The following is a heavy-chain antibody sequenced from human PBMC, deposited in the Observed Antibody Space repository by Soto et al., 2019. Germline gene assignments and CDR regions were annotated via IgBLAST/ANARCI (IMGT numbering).Heavy chain of an antibody. CDR1: GYTFTGYY. CDR3: ARRRTAIVPNGMDV. J-gene: IGHJ6*02. CDR2: INPNSGGT. D-gene: IGHD5-18*01. Sequence: QVQLVQSGAEVKKPGASVKVTCKASGYTFTGYYMHWVRQAPGQGLEWMGWINPNSGGTNYAQKYQGRVTMTRDTSSSTAYMELSRLRSDDTAVYYCARRRTAIVPNGMDVWGQGTTVTVSS. V-gene: IGHV1-2*02.